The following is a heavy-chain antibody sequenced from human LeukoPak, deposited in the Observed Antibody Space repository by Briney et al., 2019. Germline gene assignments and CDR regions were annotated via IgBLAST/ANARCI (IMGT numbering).Heavy chain of an antibody. Sequence: SETLSLTCAVSGGSISNENWWSWVRQPPGKGLEWIGYIYYSGSTNYNPSLKSRVTISLDTSKNQFSLKLSSVTTADTAVYYCARSVVTLYWYFDLWGRGTLVTVSS. V-gene: IGHV4-4*02. J-gene: IGHJ2*01. D-gene: IGHD4-23*01. CDR3: ARSVVTLYWYFDL. CDR2: IYYSGST. CDR1: GGSISNENW.